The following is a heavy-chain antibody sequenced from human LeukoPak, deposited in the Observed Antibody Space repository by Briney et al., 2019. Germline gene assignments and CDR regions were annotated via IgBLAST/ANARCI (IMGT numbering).Heavy chain of an antibody. Sequence: GGSLRLSCAASGFTFSSYSMNWVRQAPGKGLEWVSYISSSSSTIYYADSVKGRFTISRDNAKNSLYLQMNSLRDEDTAVYYCARDGITIFGVVTYYFDYWGQGTLVTVS. V-gene: IGHV3-48*02. J-gene: IGHJ4*02. CDR2: ISSSSSTI. CDR3: ARDGITIFGVVTYYFDY. D-gene: IGHD3-3*01. CDR1: GFTFSSYS.